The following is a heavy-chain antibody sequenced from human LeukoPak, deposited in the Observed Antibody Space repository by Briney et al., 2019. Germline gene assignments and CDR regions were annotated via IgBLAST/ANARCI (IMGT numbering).Heavy chain of an antibody. CDR3: ARAPSEIGGYYPEYFRH. V-gene: IGHV3-74*01. Sequence: GGTLRLSCAASGFTFSSYWMHWVRQAPGKGLVWVSRIKSDGSTRYADSVKGRFTISRDNAKNTVSLQMNSLRAEDTGVYYCARAPSEIGGYYPEYFRHWGQGTLVTVSP. CDR2: IKSDGST. CDR1: GFTFSSYW. J-gene: IGHJ1*01. D-gene: IGHD3-22*01.